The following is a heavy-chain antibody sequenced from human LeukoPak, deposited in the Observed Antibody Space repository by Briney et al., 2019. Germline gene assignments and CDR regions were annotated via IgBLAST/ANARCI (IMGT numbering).Heavy chain of an antibody. J-gene: IGHJ6*02. D-gene: IGHD1-26*01. Sequence: GGSLRLSCAASGFTFSSYGMHWVRQAPGKGLEWVAVISYDGSNKYYADSVKGRFTISRDNSKNTLYLQMNSLTVEDTAVYFCAKGGYIGTYFGMDVWGPGTTVTVSS. CDR1: GFTFSSYG. CDR2: ISYDGSNK. V-gene: IGHV3-30*18. CDR3: AKGGYIGTYFGMDV.